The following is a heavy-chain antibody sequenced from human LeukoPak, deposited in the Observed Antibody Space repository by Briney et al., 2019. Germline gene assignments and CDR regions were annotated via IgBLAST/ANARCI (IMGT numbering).Heavy chain of an antibody. V-gene: IGHV3-53*05. CDR3: AKLLYYDILTGP. CDR1: GFTVSSNY. Sequence: GGSLRLSCATSGFTVSSNYMSWVRQAPGRGLEWVSVIYSGGTTYYADSVKGRFTVSRDNSKNTLYLQMNSLRAEDTAVYYCAKLLYYDILTGPWGQGTLVTVSS. D-gene: IGHD3-9*01. CDR2: IYSGGTT. J-gene: IGHJ5*02.